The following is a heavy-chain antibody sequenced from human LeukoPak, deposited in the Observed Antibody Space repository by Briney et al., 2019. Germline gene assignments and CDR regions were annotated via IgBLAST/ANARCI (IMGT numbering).Heavy chain of an antibody. CDR2: INPTGGST. D-gene: IGHD3-22*01. CDR3: ARAGYDSSGYYSY. V-gene: IGHV1-46*01. CDR1: AYTFTGYY. J-gene: IGHJ4*02. Sequence: GASVKVSCKASAYTFTGYYLHWVRQAPGQGLEWVGLINPTGGSTTYAQNFQGRVTMTRDTSTTTVYMEVSSLRSEDTAVYYCARAGYDSSGYYSYWGQGTLVTVSS.